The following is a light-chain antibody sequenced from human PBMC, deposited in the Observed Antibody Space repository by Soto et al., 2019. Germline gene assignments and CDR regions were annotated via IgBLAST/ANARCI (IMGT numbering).Light chain of an antibody. CDR3: LLILSSAPV. J-gene: IGLJ1*01. CDR2: DAT. V-gene: IGLV7-46*01. Sequence: QAVVTQEPPLTVSPGGTVTLTCGSSTGAVTSYHYPHWFQQRPDQAPRTLIYDATDKPSWTPVRFSGSLLGDKAALTLPGTQPEDEAEYYCLLILSSAPVVGLGTNVNV. CDR1: TGAVTSYHY.